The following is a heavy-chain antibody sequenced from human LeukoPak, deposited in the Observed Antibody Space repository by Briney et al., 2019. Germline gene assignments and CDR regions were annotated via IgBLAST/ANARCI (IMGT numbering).Heavy chain of an antibody. J-gene: IGHJ4*02. CDR3: SRGGVTDY. D-gene: IGHD2-21*02. V-gene: IGHV1-2*02. Sequence: ASVKVSCKASGYTFTDYYMHWVRQAPGQGLEWMGWINPNSGGTNYPQRFRGRITMTSDTSISTAYMELSRLTSDDTAVYYCSRGGVTDYWGQGTLVTVSS. CDR1: GYTFTDYY. CDR2: INPNSGGT.